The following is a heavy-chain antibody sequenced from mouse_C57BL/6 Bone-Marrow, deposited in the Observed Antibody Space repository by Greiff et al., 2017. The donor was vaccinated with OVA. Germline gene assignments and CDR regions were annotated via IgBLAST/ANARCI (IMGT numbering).Heavy chain of an antibody. D-gene: IGHD1-1*01. Sequence: QVQLQQPGAELVMPGASVKLSCKASGYTFTSYWMHWVKQRPGQGLEWIGEIDPSDSYTNYNQKFKGKSTLTVDKSSSTAYMQLSSLTSEDSAVYYCAKANVYYYAMDYWGQGTSVTVSS. CDR2: IDPSDSYT. CDR1: GYTFTSYW. V-gene: IGHV1-69*01. CDR3: AKANVYYYAMDY. J-gene: IGHJ4*01.